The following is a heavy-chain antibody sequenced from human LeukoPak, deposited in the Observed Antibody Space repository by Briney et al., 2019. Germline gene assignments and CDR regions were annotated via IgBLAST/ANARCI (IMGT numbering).Heavy chain of an antibody. Sequence: RGSLRLSCAAPGFSLSDNYMDWVRQAPGKGLEWVGRIRNKANSYTTDYAASVRGRFTISRDDSKNSLYLEMNSLKTEDTAVYYCAREYYCRLDYWGRGTLVTVSS. V-gene: IGHV3-72*01. CDR3: AREYYCRLDY. J-gene: IGHJ4*02. D-gene: IGHD3-10*01. CDR2: IRNKANSYTT. CDR1: GFSLSDNY.